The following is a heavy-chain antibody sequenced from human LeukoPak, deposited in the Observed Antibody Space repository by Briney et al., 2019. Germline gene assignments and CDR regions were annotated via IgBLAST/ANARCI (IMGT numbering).Heavy chain of an antibody. CDR2: IIPILGIA. V-gene: IGHV1-69*04. CDR1: GGTFSSYA. J-gene: IGHJ6*02. CDR3: AREVRSYYYYGMDV. D-gene: IGHD4-17*01. Sequence: ASVKVSCKASGGTFSSYAISWVRQAPGQGLEWMGRIIPILGIANYAQKFQGRVTITADKSTSTAYMELSSLRSEDTAVYYCAREVRSYYYYGMDVWGQGTTVTVSS.